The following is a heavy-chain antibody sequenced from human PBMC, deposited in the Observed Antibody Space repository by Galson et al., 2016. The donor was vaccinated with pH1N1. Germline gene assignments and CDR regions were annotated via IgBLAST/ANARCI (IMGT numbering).Heavy chain of an antibody. Sequence: ETLSLTCAVSGYSFSGYYWSWLRQPPGKGLEWIGEINHSGSTKYNPSLKSRVTISVDTAENQFSQKLYSVTAADTAVHSCARGRGGYNLRERQYYYSYMDVWGKGTTVTVSS. J-gene: IGHJ6*03. CDR3: ARGRGGYNLRERQYYYSYMDV. V-gene: IGHV4-34*01. CDR2: INHSGST. D-gene: IGHD5-24*01. CDR1: GYSFSGYY.